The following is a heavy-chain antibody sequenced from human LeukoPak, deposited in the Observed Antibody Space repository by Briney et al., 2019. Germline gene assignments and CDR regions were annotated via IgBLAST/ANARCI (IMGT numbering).Heavy chain of an antibody. D-gene: IGHD2-2*02. J-gene: IGHJ4*02. V-gene: IGHV3-23*01. CDR1: GFTFSSHA. CDR3: AKVYCDSTTCHKRVVGYDY. CDR2: ISGSGGNT. Sequence: GGSLRLSCAASGFTFSSHAMHWVRQAPGKGLEWVSAISGSGGNTYNADSVKGRFTVSRDNSMNTLYLQMNSLRAEDTAVYYCAKVYCDSTTCHKRVVGYDYWGQGTLVTVSS.